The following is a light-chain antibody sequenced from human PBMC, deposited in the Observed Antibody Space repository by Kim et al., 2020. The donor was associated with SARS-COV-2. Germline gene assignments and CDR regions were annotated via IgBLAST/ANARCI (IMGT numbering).Light chain of an antibody. J-gene: IGLJ3*02. CDR3: QSYDSSSWV. Sequence: GTTVISSCTRSSGSIAGNYVQWYQQLPGSAPTTVIYDDNQRPSGVPDRFSGSIDSSSNSASLTISGLKTEDEADYCCQSYDSSSWVFGGGTQLTVL. V-gene: IGLV6-57*03. CDR1: SGSIAGNY. CDR2: DDN.